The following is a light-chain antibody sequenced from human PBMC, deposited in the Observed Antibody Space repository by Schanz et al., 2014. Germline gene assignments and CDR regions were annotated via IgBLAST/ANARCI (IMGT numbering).Light chain of an antibody. J-gene: IGLJ2*01. CDR1: SSDVGGYNY. CDR2: DVS. Sequence: QSALTQPRSVSGSPGQSVTISCTGTSSDVGGYNYVSWYQQHPGKAPKLIICDVSERPSGVPDRFSGSKSGNTASLTISGLQTEDEADYYCCSYAGSINLGVFGGGTKLTVL. CDR3: CSYAGSINLGV. V-gene: IGLV2-11*01.